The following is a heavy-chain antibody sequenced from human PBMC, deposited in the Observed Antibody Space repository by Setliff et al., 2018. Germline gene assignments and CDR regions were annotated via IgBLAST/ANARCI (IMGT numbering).Heavy chain of an antibody. V-gene: IGHV1-2*02. CDR2: IDPKSGRT. CDR1: GYPFVGYF. CDR3: ARAVSGYDYHYFDK. J-gene: IGHJ4*02. Sequence: ASVKVSCKTSGYPFVGYFIYWMRQAPGQRLEWVGWIDPKSGRTKYAVKFQGRVTMTRDTSSSTIYMEVNSLTSDDTAVYFCARAVSGYDYHYFDKWGQGTLVTVSS. D-gene: IGHD5-12*01.